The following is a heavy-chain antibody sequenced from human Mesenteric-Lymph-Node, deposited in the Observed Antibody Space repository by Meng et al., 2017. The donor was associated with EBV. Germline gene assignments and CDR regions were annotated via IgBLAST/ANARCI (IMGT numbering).Heavy chain of an antibody. Sequence: QGVQPGVGLKKPGVEVKTSGGVTGTTFSDYNVHWVKQAPGKGLEWMGLIDPEDDETIYAHKFQGRVTITADTSTDTTYMELSGLRTEDTAVYYCAKQRTGGGTSNLDRWGQGTLVTVSS. D-gene: IGHD2-8*02. J-gene: IGHJ5*02. CDR3: AKQRTGGGTSNLDR. CDR2: IDPEDDET. V-gene: IGHV1-69-2*01. CDR1: GTTFSDYN.